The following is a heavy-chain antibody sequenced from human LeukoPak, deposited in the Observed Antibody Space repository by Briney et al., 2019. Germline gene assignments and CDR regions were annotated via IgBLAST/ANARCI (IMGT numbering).Heavy chain of an antibody. J-gene: IGHJ3*02. CDR3: ARLWLTDRYFDWLLDAFDI. CDR2: ISSSSNYI. CDR1: GFTFSSYS. D-gene: IGHD3-9*01. V-gene: IGHV3-21*01. Sequence: GGSLRLSCAASGFTFSSYSMNWVRQAPGKGLEWVSSISSSSNYIYYADSVKGRFTISRDNAKNSLYLQMNSLTAEDTAVYYCARLWLTDRYFDWLLDAFDIWGQGTMVTVSS.